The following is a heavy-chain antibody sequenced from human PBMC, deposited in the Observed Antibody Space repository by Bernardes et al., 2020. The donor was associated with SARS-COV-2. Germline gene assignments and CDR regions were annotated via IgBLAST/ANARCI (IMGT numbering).Heavy chain of an antibody. Sequence: GGSLRLSCAASGFALGNYCMHWVRQAPGKGLGWVSRIDNDGSSTNYADSVKGRFTISRHNAKNTLYLQMNSLRAEDTAGYYCVREASGYDFDYWGQGTPVTVSS. J-gene: IGHJ4*02. V-gene: IGHV3-74*01. CDR2: IDNDGSST. D-gene: IGHD5-12*01. CDR3: VREASGYDFDY. CDR1: GFALGNYC.